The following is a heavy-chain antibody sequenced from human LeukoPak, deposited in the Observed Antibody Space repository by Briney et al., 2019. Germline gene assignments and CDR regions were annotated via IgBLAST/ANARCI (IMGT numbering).Heavy chain of an antibody. D-gene: IGHD6-13*01. CDR3: AKDTRSSWPYYFDY. Sequence: GGSLRLSCAASGFSFSSYATSWVRQAPGKGLEWVSGISGNGGRTYYADSVKGRFTISRDNSKNTLYLQMNSLRAEDTAVYYCAKDTRSSWPYYFDYWGQGTLVTVSS. J-gene: IGHJ4*02. CDR1: GFSFSSYA. CDR2: ISGNGGRT. V-gene: IGHV3-23*01.